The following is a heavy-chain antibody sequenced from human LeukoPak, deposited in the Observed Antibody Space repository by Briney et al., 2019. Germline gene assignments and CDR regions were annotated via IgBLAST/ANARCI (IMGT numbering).Heavy chain of an antibody. CDR1: GGSISSYY. J-gene: IGHJ4*02. CDR3: ARGTYYYDSSGYWDY. D-gene: IGHD3-22*01. CDR2: IYYSGST. Sequence: SETLSLTCTVSGGSISSYYWSWIRQPPGKGLEWIGYIYYSGSTNYNPSPKSRVTISVDTSKNQFSLKLSSVTAADTAVYYCARGTYYYDSSGYWDYWGQGTLVTVSS. V-gene: IGHV4-59*01.